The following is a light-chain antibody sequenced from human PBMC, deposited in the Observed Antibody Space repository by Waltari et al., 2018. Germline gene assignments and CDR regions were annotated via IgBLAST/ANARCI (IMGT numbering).Light chain of an antibody. Sequence: DIVMTQSPDSLAVSLGERATIDCKSSQNVFFCVHNKNDLAWYPQKSGQPPKLHFYWASTRESEVPDRLSASGSGTSFTLTISSLRAEDVAVYYCQQYYSTPATFGQGTKVEIK. CDR3: QQYYSTPAT. J-gene: IGKJ1*01. V-gene: IGKV4-1*01. CDR2: WAS. CDR1: QNVFFCVHNKND.